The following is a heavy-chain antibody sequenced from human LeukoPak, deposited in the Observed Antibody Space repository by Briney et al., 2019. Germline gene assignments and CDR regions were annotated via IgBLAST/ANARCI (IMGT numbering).Heavy chain of an antibody. CDR1: GYTFTSSG. Sequence: ASVKVSCKASGYTFTSSGISWVRQAPGQGLEWMGWVSGYNGNTNYEQKFQGRVTMTRDTSISTAYMELSRLRSDDTAVYYCASGLEGWFDPWGQGTLVTVSS. CDR2: VSGYNGNT. V-gene: IGHV1-18*01. CDR3: ASGLEGWFDP. J-gene: IGHJ5*02.